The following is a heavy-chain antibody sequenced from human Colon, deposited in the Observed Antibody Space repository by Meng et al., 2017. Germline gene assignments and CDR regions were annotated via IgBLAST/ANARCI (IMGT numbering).Heavy chain of an antibody. Sequence: QGQLQESGPGLVRPSETLSLICAVSGASVRSPDHQWGWVRQPPGKGLEWIGYARIDYANTNYNPSLKSRVNVSLDTSKNQFSLNMRSVTAADTAVYYCARDYWGSLDFWGQGILVTVSS. V-gene: IGHV4-61*08. D-gene: IGHD3-16*01. CDR1: GASVRSPDHQ. CDR2: ARIDYANT. CDR3: ARDYWGSLDF. J-gene: IGHJ4*02.